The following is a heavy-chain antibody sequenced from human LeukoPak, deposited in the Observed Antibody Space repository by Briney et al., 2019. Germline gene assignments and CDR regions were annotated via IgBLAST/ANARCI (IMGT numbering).Heavy chain of an antibody. CDR1: GGSISSSSYY. Sequence: SETLSLTCTVSGGSISSSSYYWGWIRQPPGKGLEWIGSIYYSGSTYYNPSLKSRVTISVDTSKNQFSLKLSSVTAADTAVYYCARDGAGDFWSGPDAFDIWGQGTMVTVSS. CDR2: IYYSGST. CDR3: ARDGAGDFWSGPDAFDI. J-gene: IGHJ3*02. D-gene: IGHD3-3*01. V-gene: IGHV4-39*07.